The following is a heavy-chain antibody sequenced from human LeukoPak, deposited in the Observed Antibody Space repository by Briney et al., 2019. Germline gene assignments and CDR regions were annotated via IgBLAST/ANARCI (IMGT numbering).Heavy chain of an antibody. CDR3: ARGTYYYDSSGYYTNWFDP. V-gene: IGHV1-18*01. CDR1: GYTFTSYG. J-gene: IGHJ5*02. CDR2: ISAYNGNT. Sequence: ASVKVSCKASGYTFTSYGISWVRQAPGQGLEWMGWISAYNGNTNYAQKLQGRVTMTTDTSTSTAYMELSSLRSEDTAVYYCARGTYYYDSSGYYTNWFDPWGQGTLVTVSS. D-gene: IGHD3-22*01.